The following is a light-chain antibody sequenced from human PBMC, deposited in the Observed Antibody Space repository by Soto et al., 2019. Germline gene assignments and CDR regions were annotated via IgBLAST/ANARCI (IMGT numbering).Light chain of an antibody. CDR3: LLYYGAAVV. CDR1: TGPVTSDYY. Sequence: QTVVTQEPSLTVSPGGTVTLTGAYSTGPVTSDYYPNWFQQKPGQAPTALISSTTKKHAWTPALFSGSLLGGKAALTLSGVQPEDEADYYCLLYYGAAVVFGGGTKLTVL. CDR2: STT. V-gene: IGLV7-43*01. J-gene: IGLJ2*01.